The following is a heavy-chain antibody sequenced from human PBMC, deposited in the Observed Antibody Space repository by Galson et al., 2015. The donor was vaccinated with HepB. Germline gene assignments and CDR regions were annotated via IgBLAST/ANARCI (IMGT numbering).Heavy chain of an antibody. Sequence: ETLSLTCTVSGGSISSSSYYWGWIRQPPGKGLEWIGSIYYSGSTYYNPSLKSRVTISVDTSKNQFSLKLSSVTAADTAVYYCARRYYGSGSYYNEDAFDIWGQGTMVTVSS. V-gene: IGHV4-39*01. CDR2: IYYSGST. CDR1: GGSISSSSYY. D-gene: IGHD3-10*01. J-gene: IGHJ3*02. CDR3: ARRYYGSGSYYNEDAFDI.